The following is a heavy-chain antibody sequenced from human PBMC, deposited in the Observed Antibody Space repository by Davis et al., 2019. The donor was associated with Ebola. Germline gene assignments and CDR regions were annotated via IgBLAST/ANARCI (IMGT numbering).Heavy chain of an antibody. V-gene: IGHV3-74*01. Sequence: GESLKISCVASGFTFSSYWMYWVRQVPGKGLVCVSRLNGDGSTTAYADSVKGRFTISRDNAKNTVYLQMNSLRAEDTAVYYCARAHELYFGGSYDVWGQGTLVTVSS. CDR2: LNGDGSTT. D-gene: IGHD4-23*01. CDR3: ARAHELYFGGSYDV. J-gene: IGHJ4*02. CDR1: GFTFSSYW.